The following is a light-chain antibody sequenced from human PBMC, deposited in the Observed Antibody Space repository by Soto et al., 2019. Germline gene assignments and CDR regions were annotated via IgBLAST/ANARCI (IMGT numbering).Light chain of an antibody. Sequence: QSALTQPASVSGSPGQSITISCTGTSSDIGSYNLVSWYQQYPGKAPKLMIYEDTKRPSGVSNRFSGSKSGHTASLTISGLQAEDEADYYCCSYAGSSTVVFGGGTKLTVL. CDR2: EDT. CDR1: SSDIGSYNL. J-gene: IGLJ3*02. CDR3: CSYAGSSTVV. V-gene: IGLV2-23*01.